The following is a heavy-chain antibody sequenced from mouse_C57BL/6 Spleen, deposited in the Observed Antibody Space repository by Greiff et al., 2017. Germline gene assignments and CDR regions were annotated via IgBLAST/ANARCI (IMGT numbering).Heavy chain of an antibody. Sequence: EVQLQQSGPELVKPGASVKISCKASGYKFTHYYMNWVKQSHGKSLEWIGDINPNNGGTSYNQKFKGKATLTVDKSSSTAYMVLRSLTSEDSAVYYCARSRDYDVDYWGQGTTLTVSS. V-gene: IGHV1-26*01. CDR1: GYKFTHYY. CDR3: ARSRDYDVDY. J-gene: IGHJ2*01. CDR2: INPNNGGT. D-gene: IGHD1-1*01.